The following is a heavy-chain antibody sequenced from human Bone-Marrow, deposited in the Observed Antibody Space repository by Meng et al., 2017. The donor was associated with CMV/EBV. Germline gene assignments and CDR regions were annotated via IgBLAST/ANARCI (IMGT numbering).Heavy chain of an antibody. CDR3: AIEVELTESRDY. CDR1: GFIDNNYY. D-gene: IGHD1-26*01. J-gene: IGHJ4*02. V-gene: IGHV3-66*02. CDR2: IYAGGTT. Sequence: GESLKISCVVSGFIDNNYYMTWVRQAPGKGLEWVSIIYAGGTTYYADSVKGRFTSSRDNSKNTLYLQMNSLRDEDTAVYYCAIEVELTESRDYWGQGTLVTVSS.